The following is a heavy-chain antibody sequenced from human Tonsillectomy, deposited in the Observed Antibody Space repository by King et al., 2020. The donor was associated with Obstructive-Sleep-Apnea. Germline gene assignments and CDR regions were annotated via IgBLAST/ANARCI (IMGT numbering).Heavy chain of an antibody. CDR2: ISAYNGNT. D-gene: IGHD3-10*01. V-gene: IGHV1-18*01. J-gene: IGHJ5*02. CDR1: GYTFSNYG. Sequence: QLVQSGAEVKKPGASVKVSCKASGYTFSNYGISWVRQAPGQGPEWLGWISAYNGNTNYAQKLQGSVTMTTDTSTSTAYMELRSLRSDDTAVYYCARDQEYYGPGSYSYLDLWGQGTLVTVSS. CDR3: ARDQEYYGPGSYSYLDL.